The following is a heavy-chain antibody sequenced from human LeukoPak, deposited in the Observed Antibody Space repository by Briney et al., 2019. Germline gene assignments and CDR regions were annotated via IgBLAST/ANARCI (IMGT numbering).Heavy chain of an antibody. J-gene: IGHJ4*02. CDR2: ISSSSSYI. CDR1: GFTFSSYS. Sequence: PGGSLRLSCAASGFTFSSYSMNWVRQAPGKGLEWVSSISSSSSYIYYADSVKGRFTISRDNAKNSLYLQMNSLGAEDTAVYYCARGSFSSWYLDYWGQGTLVTVSS. D-gene: IGHD6-13*01. CDR3: ARGSFSSWYLDY. V-gene: IGHV3-21*01.